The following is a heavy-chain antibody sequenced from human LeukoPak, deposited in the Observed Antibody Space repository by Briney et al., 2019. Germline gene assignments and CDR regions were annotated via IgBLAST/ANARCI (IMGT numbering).Heavy chain of an antibody. D-gene: IGHD3-16*01. J-gene: IGHJ4*02. CDR1: GGSISSYY. CDR2: IYYNGNT. Sequence: SETLSLTCTVSGGSISSYYWSWIRQPPGKGLEWIGYIYYNGNTNYNPSLKSRVTISVDTSKNRFSLKLSSVTAADTAVYYCARGGAKFSYWGQGTLVTVSS. CDR3: ARGGAKFSY. V-gene: IGHV4-59*01.